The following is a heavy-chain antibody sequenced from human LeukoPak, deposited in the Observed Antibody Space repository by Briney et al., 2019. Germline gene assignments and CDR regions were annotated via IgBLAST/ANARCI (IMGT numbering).Heavy chain of an antibody. CDR2: ISSNGGST. J-gene: IGHJ3*02. Sequence: PGGSLRLSCSASGFTFSRNAMHWVCQAPGKGLEYVSGISSNGGSTYYAGSVKGRFTISRDNSKNTLYLQMSSLRPEDTAVFYCVKDMGNDYGDFDAFDIWGQGTMVTVSS. D-gene: IGHD4-17*01. CDR3: VKDMGNDYGDFDAFDI. V-gene: IGHV3-64D*09. CDR1: GFTFSRNA.